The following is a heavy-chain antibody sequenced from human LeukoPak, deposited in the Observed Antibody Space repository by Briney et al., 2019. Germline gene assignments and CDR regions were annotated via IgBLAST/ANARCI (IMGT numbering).Heavy chain of an antibody. V-gene: IGHV5-51*01. CDR3: ARLPTMVRGVIDPPYFDY. D-gene: IGHD3-10*01. J-gene: IGHJ4*02. CDR2: IYPGDSDT. CDR1: GSSFTSYW. Sequence: GESLKISCKGSGSSFTSYWIGWVRQLPGKGLEWMGIIYPGDSDTRYSPSFQGQVTISADKSISTAYLQWSSLKASDTAMYYCARLPTMVRGVIDPPYFDYWGQGTLVTVSS.